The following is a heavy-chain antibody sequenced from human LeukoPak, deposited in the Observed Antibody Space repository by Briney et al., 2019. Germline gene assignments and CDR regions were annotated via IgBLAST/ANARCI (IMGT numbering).Heavy chain of an antibody. D-gene: IGHD3-10*01. CDR3: ARDARGSGSYGFDY. CDR2: IYSGGST. J-gene: IGHJ4*02. CDR1: GFTVSSNY. V-gene: IGHV3-66*01. Sequence: PGGSLRLSCAASGFTVSSNYMSWVRQAPGKGLEWVSVIYSGGSTYYADSVKGRFTISRDNSKNTLYLQMNSLRAEDTAVYYCARDARGSGSYGFDYWGQGTLVTVSS.